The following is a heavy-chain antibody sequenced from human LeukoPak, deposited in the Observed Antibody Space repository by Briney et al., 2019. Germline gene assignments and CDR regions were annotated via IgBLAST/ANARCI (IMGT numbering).Heavy chain of an antibody. Sequence: GGSLRLSCAASGFTFSSYAMNWVRQAPGKGLEWVSVISGSGGSTYYADSVKGRFTLSRDNSKNTLYLQMNSLRAEDTAVYYCAKTNWNDVASNFDYWGQGTTVTVSS. CDR2: ISGSGGST. CDR1: GFTFSSYA. CDR3: AKTNWNDVASNFDY. J-gene: IGHJ4*03. D-gene: IGHD1-1*01. V-gene: IGHV3-23*01.